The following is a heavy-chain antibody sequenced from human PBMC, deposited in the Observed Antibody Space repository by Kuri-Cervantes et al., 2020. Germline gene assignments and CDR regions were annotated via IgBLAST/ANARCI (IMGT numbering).Heavy chain of an antibody. CDR1: GGSISSSSYY. J-gene: IGHJ4*02. V-gene: IGHV4-39*01. CDR2: IYYSGST. CDR3: AIYSSSWYGVDY. Sequence: SETLSLTCTVSGGSISSSSYYWGWIRQPPGKGLEWIGSIYYSGSTYYNPSLKSRVTISVDTSKNQFSLKLSSVTAADTAVYSCAIYSSSWYGVDYWGQGTLVTVSS. D-gene: IGHD6-13*01.